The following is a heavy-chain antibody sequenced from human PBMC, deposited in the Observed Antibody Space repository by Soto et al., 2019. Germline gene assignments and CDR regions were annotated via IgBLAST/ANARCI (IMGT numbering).Heavy chain of an antibody. CDR1: GYTFTCYY. V-gene: IGHV1-8*02. CDR2: MNPNSGNT. D-gene: IGHD3-22*01. J-gene: IGHJ5*02. CDR3: ARGTDTYYYDSSGYRFDP. Sequence: VASVKVACKPAGYTFTCYYIHWVRQAPEQGLEWMGWMNPNSGNTGYAQKFRGRVTMTRNTSISTAYMELSSLRSEDTAVYYCARGTDTYYYDSSGYRFDPWGQGTLVTVSS.